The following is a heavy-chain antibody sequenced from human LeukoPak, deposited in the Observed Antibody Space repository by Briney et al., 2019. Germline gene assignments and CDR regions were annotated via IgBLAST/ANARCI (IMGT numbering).Heavy chain of an antibody. CDR1: GFTFSSYG. D-gene: IGHD2-8*01. V-gene: IGHV3-30*02. Sequence: GGSLRLSCAASGFTFSSYGMHRVRQAPGKGLEWVAFIRYDGSNKYYADSVKGRFTISRDNSKNTLYLQMNSLRAEDTAVYYCAKRNGPQRNWFDPWGQGTLVTVSS. CDR3: AKRNGPQRNWFDP. J-gene: IGHJ5*02. CDR2: IRYDGSNK.